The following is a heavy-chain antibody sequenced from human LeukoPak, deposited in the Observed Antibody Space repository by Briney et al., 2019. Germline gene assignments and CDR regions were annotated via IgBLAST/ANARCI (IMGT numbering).Heavy chain of an antibody. Sequence: SETLSLTCSVSGGSISSSSYYWGWIRQPPGKGLEWIGSIYYSGTTYYNPSLKSRVTISVDTSKNQFSLSLSSVTAADTAVYYCARDRSSYFDYWGQGTLVTVSS. D-gene: IGHD1-14*01. CDR1: GGSISSSSYY. CDR3: ARDRSSYFDY. J-gene: IGHJ4*02. V-gene: IGHV4-39*01. CDR2: IYYSGTT.